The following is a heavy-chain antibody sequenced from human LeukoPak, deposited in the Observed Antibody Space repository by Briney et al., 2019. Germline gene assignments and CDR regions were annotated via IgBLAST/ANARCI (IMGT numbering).Heavy chain of an antibody. D-gene: IGHD6-13*01. CDR1: GGSFSGYY. CDR2: INHSGST. V-gene: IGHV4-34*01. Sequence: PSGTLSLTCAVYGGSFSGYYWSWIRQPPGKGLEWIGEINHSGSTNYNPSLKSRVTISVDTSKNQFSLKLSSVTAADTAVYYCARVSRAAAGTIDYWGQGTLVTVSS. CDR3: ARVSRAAAGTIDY. J-gene: IGHJ4*02.